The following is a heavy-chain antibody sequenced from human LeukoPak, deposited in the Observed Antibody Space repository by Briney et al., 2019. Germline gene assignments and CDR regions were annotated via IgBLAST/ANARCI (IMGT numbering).Heavy chain of an antibody. CDR3: ARGPALRYCSGGSCYEGRRRSYYYYGMDV. CDR1: GGSFSGYY. Sequence: SETLSLTCAVYGGSFSGYYWSWIRQPPGKGLEWIGEINHSGSTNYNPSLKSRVTISVDTSKSQFSLKLSSVTAADTAVYYCARGPALRYCSGGSCYEGRRRSYYYYGMDVWGQGTTVTVSS. V-gene: IGHV4-34*01. J-gene: IGHJ6*02. CDR2: INHSGST. D-gene: IGHD2-15*01.